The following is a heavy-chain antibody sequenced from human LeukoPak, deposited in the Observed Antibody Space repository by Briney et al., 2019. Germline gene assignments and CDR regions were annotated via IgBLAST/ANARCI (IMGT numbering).Heavy chain of an antibody. J-gene: IGHJ4*02. Sequence: SVKVSCKASGGTFSSYAISWVRQAPGQGLEWMGRIIPILGIANYAQKFQGRVTITADKSTSTAYMELSSLRSEDTAVYYCARDVDTAMAGDYWGLGTLVTVPS. CDR1: GGTFSSYA. CDR2: IIPILGIA. CDR3: ARDVDTAMAGDY. D-gene: IGHD5-18*01. V-gene: IGHV1-69*04.